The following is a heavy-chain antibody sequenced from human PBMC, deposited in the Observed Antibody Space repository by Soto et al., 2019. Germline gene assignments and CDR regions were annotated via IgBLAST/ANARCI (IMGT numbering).Heavy chain of an antibody. D-gene: IGHD4-17*01. V-gene: IGHV4-4*02. CDR1: GGSISSSNW. Sequence: PSETLSLTSAVAGGSISSSNWWSWVRQPPGKGLEWIGEIYHSGSTNYNPSLKSRVTISVDKSKNQFSLKLSSVTAADTAVYYCARVWTTVTNWFDPWGQGTLVTVSS. CDR3: ARVWTTVTNWFDP. J-gene: IGHJ5*02. CDR2: IYHSGST.